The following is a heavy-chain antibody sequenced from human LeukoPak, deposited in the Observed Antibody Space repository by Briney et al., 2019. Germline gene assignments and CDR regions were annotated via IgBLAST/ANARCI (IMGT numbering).Heavy chain of an antibody. CDR2: IYSGGST. V-gene: IGHV3-66*02. J-gene: IGHJ5*02. Sequence: PGGSLRLSCAASGFTVSSNYMSWVRQAPGKGLEWVSVIYSGGSTYYADSVKGRFTISRDNSKNTLYLQMNSLRAEDTAVYYCAKVRGAANNWFDPWGQGTLVTVSS. CDR3: AKVRGAANNWFDP. CDR1: GFTVSSNY. D-gene: IGHD3-10*01.